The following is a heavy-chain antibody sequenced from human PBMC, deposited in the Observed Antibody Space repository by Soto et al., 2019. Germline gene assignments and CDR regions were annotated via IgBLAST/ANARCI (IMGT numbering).Heavy chain of an antibody. CDR2: IYDGGTT. Sequence: QVRLQESGPTLVKASETLSLTCTVSGDFLNAGTNYWNWVRQPPGKDLEWIGYIYDGGTTKYNLSLKSRVTISQDTSKNQFSLEIRSVVPSDTAVYYCVGDWGPYWFDPWGQGILVTVSS. J-gene: IGHJ5*02. CDR3: VGDWGPYWFDP. CDR1: GDFLNAGTNY. D-gene: IGHD3-16*01. V-gene: IGHV4-61*01.